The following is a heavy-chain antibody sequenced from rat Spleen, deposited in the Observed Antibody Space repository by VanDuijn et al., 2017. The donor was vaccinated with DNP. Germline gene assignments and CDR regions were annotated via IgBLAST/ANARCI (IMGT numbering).Heavy chain of an antibody. CDR2: IWTGGST. CDR3: ARYYGYNYYAMDA. J-gene: IGHJ4*01. D-gene: IGHD1-9*01. V-gene: IGHV2-43*01. Sequence: QVQLQESGPGLVQPSQTLSLACTVSGFSLTSFPVHWVRQSSGKGLEWMGVIWTGGSTRYNSALKSRLTIIKDTSKSQVFLKMNSLQTEDTAMYFCARYYGYNYYAMDAWGQGTSVTVSS. CDR1: GFSLTSFP.